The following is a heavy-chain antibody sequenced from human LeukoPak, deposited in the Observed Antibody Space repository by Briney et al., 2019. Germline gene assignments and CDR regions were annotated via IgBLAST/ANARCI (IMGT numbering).Heavy chain of an antibody. D-gene: IGHD1-26*01. CDR1: GGSISSYY. Sequence: SETLSLTCTVSGGSISSYYWSWIRQPPGKGLEWIGYIYYSGSTNYDPSLKSRVTISVDTSKNQFSLKLSSVTAADTAVYYCARTTSSGSYYFDYWGQGTLVTVSS. V-gene: IGHV4-59*01. CDR3: ARTTSSGSYYFDY. CDR2: IYYSGST. J-gene: IGHJ4*02.